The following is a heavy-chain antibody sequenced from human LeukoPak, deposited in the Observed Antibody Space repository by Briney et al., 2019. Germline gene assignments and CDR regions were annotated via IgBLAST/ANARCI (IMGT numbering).Heavy chain of an antibody. D-gene: IGHD6-13*01. J-gene: IGHJ3*02. V-gene: IGHV1-2*02. CDR1: GYTFTGYY. CDR2: INPNSGGT. CDR3: ARDLGIAAPGDAFDI. Sequence: GASVKVSCKASGYTFTGYYMHWVRQAPGQGLEWMGWINPNSGGTNYAQKFQGRVTMTRDTSISTAYMELSRLRLDDTAVYYCARDLGIAAPGDAFDIWGQGTMVTVSS.